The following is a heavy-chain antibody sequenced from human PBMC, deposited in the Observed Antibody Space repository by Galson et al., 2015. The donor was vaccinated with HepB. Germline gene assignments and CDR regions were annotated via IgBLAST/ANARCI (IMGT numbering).Heavy chain of an antibody. CDR3: TTDLVIYCGGDCYSIY. J-gene: IGHJ4*02. CDR2: IKSKTDGGTT. V-gene: IGHV3-15*01. D-gene: IGHD2-21*02. CDR1: GFTFSNAW. Sequence: SLRLSCAASGFTFSNAWMSWVRQAPGKGLEWVGRIKSKTDGGTTDYAAPVKGRFTISRDDSKNTLYLQMNSLKTEDTAVYYCTTDLVIYCGGDCYSIYWGQGTLVTVSS.